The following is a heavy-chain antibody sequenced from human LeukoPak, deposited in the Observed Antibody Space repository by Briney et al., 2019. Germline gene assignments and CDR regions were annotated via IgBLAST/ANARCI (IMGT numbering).Heavy chain of an antibody. J-gene: IGHJ4*02. CDR2: INHSGRT. CDR1: GGSFSGYY. D-gene: IGHD4-23*01. V-gene: IGHV4-34*01. CDR3: ARGFVGGPWPYFDY. Sequence: PSETLSLTCAVYGGSFSGYYWSWIRQPPGKGLEWIGEINHSGRTNYNPSPKGPGTKSVETVKNQFSLKLSSVTAADTAVYYCARGFVGGPWPYFDYWGQGTLVTVSS.